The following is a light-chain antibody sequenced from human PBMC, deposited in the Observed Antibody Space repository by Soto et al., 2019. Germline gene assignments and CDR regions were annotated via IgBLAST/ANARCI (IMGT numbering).Light chain of an antibody. V-gene: IGKV1-39*01. Sequence: DIQMTQSPSSLSASVGDRVTITCRASQSISSYLNWYQQKPGKAPKLLIYAASSLQSGVPSRFSGSGSGTYYTLTISSLQPEDFATYYCQQSYSTPITFRQGTRLEIK. CDR3: QQSYSTPIT. J-gene: IGKJ5*01. CDR1: QSISSY. CDR2: AAS.